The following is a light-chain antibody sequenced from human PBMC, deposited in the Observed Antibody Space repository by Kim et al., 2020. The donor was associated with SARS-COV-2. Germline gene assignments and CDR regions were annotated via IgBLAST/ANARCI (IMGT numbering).Light chain of an antibody. CDR2: GAS. CDR1: RSVSSN. J-gene: IGKJ2*01. V-gene: IGKV3-15*01. CDR3: QQYNNWPYT. Sequence: SVSPGGRATLSCRASRSVSSNLAWYQQKPGQAPRLLIYGASTRATGIPARFSGSGSGTEFTLTISSLQSEDFAVYYCQQYNNWPYTFGQETKLEI.